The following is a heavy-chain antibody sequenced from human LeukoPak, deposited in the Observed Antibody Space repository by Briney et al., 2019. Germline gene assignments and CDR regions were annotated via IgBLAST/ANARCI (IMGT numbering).Heavy chain of an antibody. V-gene: IGHV4-4*07. CDR2: IYTSGST. D-gene: IGHD3-3*01. CDR1: GGSISSYY. J-gene: IGHJ3*02. Sequence: SETLSLTCTVSGGSISSYYWGWVRQPAGKGLEWIGRIYTSGSTNYNPSLKSRVTMSVNTSKNRFSLKLSSVTAADTAIYYCARDDFWSGYRAFDICGQGTMVTVSS. CDR3: ARDDFWSGYRAFDI.